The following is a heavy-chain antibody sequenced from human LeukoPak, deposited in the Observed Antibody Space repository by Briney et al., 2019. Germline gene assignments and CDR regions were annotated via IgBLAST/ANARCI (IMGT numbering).Heavy chain of an antibody. CDR3: AGEGSGSYHDAFDI. V-gene: IGHV4-59*08. J-gene: IGHJ3*02. Sequence: SETLSLTCTVSGGSISSYYWSWIRQPPGKGLEWIGYIYYSGSTNYNPSLKSRVTISVDTSKNQFSLKLSSVTAADTAVYYCAGEGSGSYHDAFDIWAKGQWSPSLQ. D-gene: IGHD3-10*01. CDR2: IYYSGST. CDR1: GGSISSYY.